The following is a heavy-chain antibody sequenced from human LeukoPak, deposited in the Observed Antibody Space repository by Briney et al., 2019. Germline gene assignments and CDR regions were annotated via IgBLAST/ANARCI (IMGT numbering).Heavy chain of an antibody. Sequence: GGSLRLSCAASGFTFDDYAMHWVRQAPGKGLEWVSGISWNSGSMGYADSVKGRFTISRDNAKNSLYLQMNSLRAEDTALYYCAKDTDGSGTGYFDYWGQGTLVTVSS. CDR1: GFTFDDYA. D-gene: IGHD3-10*01. V-gene: IGHV3-9*01. J-gene: IGHJ4*02. CDR2: ISWNSGSM. CDR3: AKDTDGSGTGYFDY.